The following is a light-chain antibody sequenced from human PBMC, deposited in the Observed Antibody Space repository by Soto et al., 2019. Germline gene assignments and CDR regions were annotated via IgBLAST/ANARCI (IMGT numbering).Light chain of an antibody. CDR2: DVT. CDR1: SNDVGGYNY. CDR3: SSYTISNPLE. J-gene: IGLJ2*01. V-gene: IGLV2-14*03. Sequence: QSALTQPASVSGSPGQSITISCTGTSNDVGGYNYVSWYQQHPGKAPKLMIYDVTHRPSGVSNRFSGSKSGNTASLTISGLQAEDEADYYCSSYTISNPLEFGGGTKLTVL.